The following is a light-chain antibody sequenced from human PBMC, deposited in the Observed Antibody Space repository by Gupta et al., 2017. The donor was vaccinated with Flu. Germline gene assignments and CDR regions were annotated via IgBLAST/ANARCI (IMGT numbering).Light chain of an antibody. CDR1: TGAVTSGYY. J-gene: IGLJ3*02. Sequence: QTVVTQEHSLTVPPGGTVTLTCASSTGAVTSGYYPSWFQQQPGQAPRALIYSTDNNHSWTPDPFSASLLGATAALTLSDVEADAEAEYYLLLNYGRAQWVFGGGTKLTVL. CDR3: LLNYGRAQWV. V-gene: IGLV7-43*01. CDR2: STD.